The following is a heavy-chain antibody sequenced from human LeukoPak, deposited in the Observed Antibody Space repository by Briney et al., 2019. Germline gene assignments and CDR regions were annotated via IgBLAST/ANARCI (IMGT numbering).Heavy chain of an antibody. CDR2: IYSAGST. CDR1: GFTVSSNH. V-gene: IGHV3-66*01. D-gene: IGHD6-13*01. CDR3: ARDLGRGSSWSTDY. Sequence: GGSLRLSCVASGFTVSSNHMSWVRQAPGKGLEWVSLIYSAGSTYYADSVRGRFTISSDNSKNTLYLQMNSLRAEDTAVYYCARDLGRGSSWSTDYWGQGTLVTVSS. J-gene: IGHJ4*02.